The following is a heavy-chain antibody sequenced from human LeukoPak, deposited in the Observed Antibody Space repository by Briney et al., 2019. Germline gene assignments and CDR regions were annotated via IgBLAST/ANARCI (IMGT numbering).Heavy chain of an antibody. CDR2: IYYSGST. CDR3: ARLIVGATFYFDY. D-gene: IGHD1-26*01. Sequence: SETLSLTCTVFGGSISSYYWSWIRQPPGKGLEWIGYIYYSGSTNYNPSLKSRVTISVDTSKNQFSLKLSSVTAADTAVYYCARLIVGATFYFDYWGQGTLVTVSS. J-gene: IGHJ4*02. CDR1: GGSISSYY. V-gene: IGHV4-59*08.